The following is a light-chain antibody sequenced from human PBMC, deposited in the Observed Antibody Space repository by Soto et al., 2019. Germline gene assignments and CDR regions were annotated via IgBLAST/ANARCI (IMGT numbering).Light chain of an antibody. Sequence: EIVLTQSPATLSLSPGDSATLSCRASRSVSNYLAWYQQKPGQAPRLLIYDASNRATGIPARFSGSGSGTDFTLTISSLEPEDFAVYYCQQRSNWPPKITFGQGTRLETK. J-gene: IGKJ5*01. CDR1: RSVSNY. CDR3: QQRSNWPPKIT. CDR2: DAS. V-gene: IGKV3-11*01.